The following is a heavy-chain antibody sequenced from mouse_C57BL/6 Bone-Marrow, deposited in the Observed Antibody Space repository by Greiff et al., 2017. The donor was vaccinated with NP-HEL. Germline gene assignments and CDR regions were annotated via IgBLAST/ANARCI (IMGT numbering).Heavy chain of an antibody. D-gene: IGHD3-2*02. J-gene: IGHJ3*01. CDR2: ILPGSGST. CDR3: AGLGGTAQATFAY. Sequence: VQLQQSGAELMKPGASVKLSCKATGYTFTGYWIEWVKQRPGHGLEWIGEILPGSGSTNYNEKIKGMATFTADTSSNTAYMQLSSLTTEDSAIYYCAGLGGTAQATFAYWGQGTLVTVSA. CDR1: GYTFTGYW. V-gene: IGHV1-9*01.